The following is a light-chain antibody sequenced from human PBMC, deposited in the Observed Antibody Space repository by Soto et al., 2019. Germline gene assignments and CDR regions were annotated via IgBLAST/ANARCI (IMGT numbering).Light chain of an antibody. V-gene: IGKV3-15*01. J-gene: IGKJ2*01. Sequence: VMTQSPGTLSVSPGERATLSCWASPRVATNVPWYRQKPGQAPRLLIYGASTRATGVPARFSGSGSGTEFTVTISSLRSEDFAVYFCQHYHNWPPYTFGQGTRLEIK. CDR1: PRVATN. CDR2: GAS. CDR3: QHYHNWPPYT.